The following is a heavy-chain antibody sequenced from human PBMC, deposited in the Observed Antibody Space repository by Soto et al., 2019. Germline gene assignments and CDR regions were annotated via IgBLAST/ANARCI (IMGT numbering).Heavy chain of an antibody. V-gene: IGHV4-31*03. Sequence: QVQLQESGPGLVKPSPTLSLTCTVSGGSISSGGYYWSWIRQHPGKGLEWIGYIYYSGSTYYNTSLKSRITISVDTSKNQFSLKLSSVTAADTAVYYCARSSPVVTAPWGQGTLVTVSS. CDR2: IYYSGST. D-gene: IGHD2-21*02. J-gene: IGHJ5*02. CDR3: ARSSPVVTAP. CDR1: GGSISSGGYY.